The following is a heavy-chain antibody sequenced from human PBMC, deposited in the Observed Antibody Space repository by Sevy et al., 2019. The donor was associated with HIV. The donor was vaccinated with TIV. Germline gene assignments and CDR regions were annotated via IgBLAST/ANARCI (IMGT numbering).Heavy chain of an antibody. J-gene: IGHJ4*02. D-gene: IGHD3-16*01. CDR2: INNGGST. CDR3: ASGDQTMITDLDD. CDR1: GFTFSNYA. Sequence: GGSLRLSCGASGFTFSNYAMSWVRQAPGKGPEWVSGINNGGSTYYADSVKGRFTISRDHSKKMVFLQMNSLSAEDTAVYCCASGDQTMITDLDDWGQGALVTVSS. V-gene: IGHV3-23*01.